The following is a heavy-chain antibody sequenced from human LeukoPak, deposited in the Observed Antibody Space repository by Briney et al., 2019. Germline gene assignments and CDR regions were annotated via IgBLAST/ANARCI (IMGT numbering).Heavy chain of an antibody. CDR1: GFTFSNAW. J-gene: IGHJ6*03. Sequence: GGSLRLSCAASGFTFSNAWMSWVRQAPGKGLEWVGRIKSKTDCGTTDYAAPVKGRFTISRDDSKNTLYLQMNSLKTEDTAVYYCTTDPTVVPAAIYGNYYYYMDVWGKGTTVTVSS. D-gene: IGHD2-2*02. CDR3: TTDPTVVPAAIYGNYYYYMDV. V-gene: IGHV3-15*01. CDR2: IKSKTDCGTT.